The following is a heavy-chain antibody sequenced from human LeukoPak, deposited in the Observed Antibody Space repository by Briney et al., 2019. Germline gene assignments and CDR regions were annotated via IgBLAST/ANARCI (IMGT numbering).Heavy chain of an antibody. Sequence: GGSLRLSCAASGFIFSSYWMSWVRQAPGKGLEWVSYISSSGSTIYYADSVKGRFTISRDNAKNSLYLQMNSLRAEDAAVYYCARAPYPYYDILTGQDYWGQGTLVTVSS. CDR2: ISSSGSTI. D-gene: IGHD3-9*01. V-gene: IGHV3-48*04. CDR3: ARAPYPYYDILTGQDY. J-gene: IGHJ4*02. CDR1: GFIFSSYW.